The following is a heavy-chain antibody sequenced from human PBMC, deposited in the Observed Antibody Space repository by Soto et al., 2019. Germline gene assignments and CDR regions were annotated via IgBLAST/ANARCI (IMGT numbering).Heavy chain of an antibody. J-gene: IGHJ5*02. CDR2: IIPILGTA. D-gene: IGHD3-22*01. V-gene: IGHV1-69*13. Sequence: ASVKVSCKASGGTFISYAISWVRQAPGQGLEWMGEIIPILGTANYAQKVQGRVTITADESTSTAYMQLSSLRSEDPAGYYCARNGGPSSGYSLSCFDPWGQGTVVTVSS. CDR3: ARNGGPSSGYSLSCFDP. CDR1: GGTFISYA.